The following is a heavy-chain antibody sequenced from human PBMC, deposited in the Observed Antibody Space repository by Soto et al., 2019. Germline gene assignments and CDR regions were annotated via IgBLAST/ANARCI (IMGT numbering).Heavy chain of an antibody. V-gene: IGHV3-23*01. CDR2: IRPGGGST. Sequence: EVQVLESGGGLVQTGGSLRLSCAASGFTLRDYAMTWVRQAPGKGLEWVSAIRPGGGSTYYADSVKGRFTISRYDSKNPLHLQMNSLRVEDTAVYYCATDHSNWGWGHWGQGTLVTVSS. CDR3: ATDHSNWGWGH. CDR1: GFTLRDYA. D-gene: IGHD4-4*01. J-gene: IGHJ4*02.